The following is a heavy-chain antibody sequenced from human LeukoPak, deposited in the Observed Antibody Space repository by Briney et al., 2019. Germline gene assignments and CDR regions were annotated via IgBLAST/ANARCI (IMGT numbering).Heavy chain of an antibody. J-gene: IGHJ4*02. Sequence: SETLSLTCAVSVGSISSSSYYWGWIRQPPGKELEWIGSIYYSGRTYSNPSLKSRVNISVDTSKNQFSLKLSSVTAADTAPYYCASGVLRFLEWSSDFDYWGQGTLVTVSS. CDR2: IYYSGRT. CDR3: ASGVLRFLEWSSDFDY. V-gene: IGHV4-39*07. CDR1: VGSISSSSYY. D-gene: IGHD3-3*01.